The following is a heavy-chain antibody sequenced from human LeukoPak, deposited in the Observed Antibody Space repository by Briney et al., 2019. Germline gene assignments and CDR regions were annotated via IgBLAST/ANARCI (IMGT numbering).Heavy chain of an antibody. CDR1: GGSISSSSYY. V-gene: IGHV4-39*01. J-gene: IGHJ4*02. Sequence: PLETLSLTCTVSGGSISSSSYYGGWIRQPPGKGLEWIASVSYSGSTYYNPSLRSRVTISVDRSKSQFSLKLSSVTAADTAVYYCARPPDTNAYLFPFHYWGQGTLVTVSS. CDR2: VSYSGST. D-gene: IGHD2-8*01. CDR3: ARPPDTNAYLFPFHY.